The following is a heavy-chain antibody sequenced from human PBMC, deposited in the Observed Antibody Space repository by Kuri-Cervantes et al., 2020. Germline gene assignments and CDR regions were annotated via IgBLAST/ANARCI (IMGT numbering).Heavy chain of an antibody. CDR2: ISDSGTT. V-gene: IGHV4-59*01. D-gene: IGHD2-2*02. CDR3: ARSEAIPAGVGDWFDP. J-gene: IGHJ5*02. CDR1: GVSTSGYH. Sequence: GSLRLSCHISGVSTSGYHWSWIRQPPGKGPEWYGYISDSGTTDYSTSLKSLFSISLDTAKQQFSLKLNSVTAVDTAVYYCARSEAIPAGVGDWFDPWGQGILVTVSS.